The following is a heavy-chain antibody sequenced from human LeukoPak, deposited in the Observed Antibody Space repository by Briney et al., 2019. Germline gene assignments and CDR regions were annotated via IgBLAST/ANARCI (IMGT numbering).Heavy chain of an antibody. CDR2: ISGGGYTK. V-gene: IGHV3-48*03. CDR3: ARDPRYTTGSD. Sequence: GGSLRLSCVASGFTFRSYEMNWVRQAPGKGLEWVSYISGGGYTKYYADSVEGRFTISRDNAQNSLYLQMNSLRAEDTAVYYCARDPRYTTGSDWGQGTLVTVSS. J-gene: IGHJ1*01. CDR1: GFTFRSYE. D-gene: IGHD1-14*01.